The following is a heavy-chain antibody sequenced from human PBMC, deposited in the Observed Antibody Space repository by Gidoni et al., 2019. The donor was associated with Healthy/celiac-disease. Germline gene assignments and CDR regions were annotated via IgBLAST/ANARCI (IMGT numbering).Heavy chain of an antibody. CDR2: IYYSGST. CDR3: AREGDGDYGGGYFDY. D-gene: IGHD4-17*01. CDR1: GGSISSYY. Sequence: QVQLQESGPGLGKPSETLSLTCTVSGGSISSYYWSWIRQPPGKGLEWIGDIYYSGSTNYNPSLKSRVTISVDTSKNQFSLKLSSVTAADTAVYYCAREGDGDYGGGYFDYWGQGTLVTVSS. V-gene: IGHV4-59*01. J-gene: IGHJ4*02.